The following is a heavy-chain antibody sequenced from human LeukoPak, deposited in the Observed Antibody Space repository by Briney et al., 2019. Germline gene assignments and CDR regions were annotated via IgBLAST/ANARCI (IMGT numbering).Heavy chain of an antibody. J-gene: IGHJ4*02. CDR3: ARGLGEFSPPY. V-gene: IGHV3-74*01. Sequence: GGSLRLSCAASGFTFSRYWIHWVRQAPGKGLEWVSRINPDGSTTTYADSVKGRFTISRDNAKNTVYLQMNSLRAEDTAVYYCARGLGEFSPPYWGQGTLVTVSS. CDR2: INPDGSTT. CDR1: GFTFSRYW. D-gene: IGHD4-17*01.